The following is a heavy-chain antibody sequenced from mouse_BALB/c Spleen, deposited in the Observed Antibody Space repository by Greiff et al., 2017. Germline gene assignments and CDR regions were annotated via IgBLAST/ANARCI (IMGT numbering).Heavy chain of an antibody. CDR3: TRGGTRAWFAY. CDR1: GYTFTDYE. V-gene: IGHV1-15*01. J-gene: IGHJ3*01. CDR2: IDPETGGT. D-gene: IGHD1-1*02. Sequence: QVQLKESGAELVRPGASVTLSCKASGYTFTDYEMHWVKQTPVHGLEWIGAIDPETGGTAYNQKFKGKATLTADKSSSTAYMELRSLTSEDSAVYYCTRGGTRAWFAYWGQGTLVTVSA.